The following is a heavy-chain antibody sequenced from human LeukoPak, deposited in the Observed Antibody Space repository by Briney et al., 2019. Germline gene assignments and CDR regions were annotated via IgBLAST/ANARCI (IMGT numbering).Heavy chain of an antibody. Sequence: PGGSLRLSCAASGFTFSSYSMNWVRQAPGKGLEWVSSISSSSSYIYYAGSVKGRFTISRDNAKNSLYLQMNSLRAEDTAVYYCARDMGRYCSGGSCYPDDYWGQGTLVTVSS. V-gene: IGHV3-21*01. CDR3: ARDMGRYCSGGSCYPDDY. CDR2: ISSSSSYI. CDR1: GFTFSSYS. D-gene: IGHD2-15*01. J-gene: IGHJ4*02.